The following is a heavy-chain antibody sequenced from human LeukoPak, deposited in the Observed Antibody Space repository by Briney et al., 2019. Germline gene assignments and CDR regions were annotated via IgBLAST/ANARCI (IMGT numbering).Heavy chain of an antibody. J-gene: IGHJ4*02. V-gene: IGHV3-33*05. CDR3: ARDFIAAAGMGVYYFDY. Sequence: GGSLRLSCAASGFSFSSYGMHWVRQAPGKGLEWVAVISYDGSNKYYADSVKGRFTISRDNAKNSLYLQMNSLRAEDTAVYYCARDFIAAAGMGVYYFDYWGQGTLVTVSS. CDR2: ISYDGSNK. D-gene: IGHD6-13*01. CDR1: GFSFSSYG.